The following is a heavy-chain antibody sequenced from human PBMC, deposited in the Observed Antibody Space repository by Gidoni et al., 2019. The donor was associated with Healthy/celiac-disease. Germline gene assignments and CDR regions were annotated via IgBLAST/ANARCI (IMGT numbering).Heavy chain of an antibody. CDR3: ARVRGVRRGYCSGGSCYSTGLNWFDP. J-gene: IGHJ5*02. V-gene: IGHV1-2*02. Sequence: QVQLVQSGAEVKKPGASVKVSCKASGYTFTGYYMHWVRQAPGQGLEWMGWINPNSGGTNYAQKFQGRVTMTRDTSISTAYMELSRLRSDDTAVYYCARVRGVRRGYCSGGSCYSTGLNWFDPWGQGTLVTVSS. CDR1: GYTFTGYY. CDR2: INPNSGGT. D-gene: IGHD2-15*01.